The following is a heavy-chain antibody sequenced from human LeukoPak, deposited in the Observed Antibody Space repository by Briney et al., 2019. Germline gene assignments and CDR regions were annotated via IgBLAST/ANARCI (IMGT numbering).Heavy chain of an antibody. CDR2: ISWNSGSI. J-gene: IGHJ4*02. V-gene: IGHV3-9*01. CDR1: GFTFDDYA. Sequence: GRSLRLSCAASGFTFDDYAMHWVRQAPGKGLEWVSGISWNSGSIGYADSVKGRFTVSRDNAKNSLYLQMNSLRAEDTALYYCAKDIAAAGNFDYWGRGTLVTVSS. D-gene: IGHD6-13*01. CDR3: AKDIAAAGNFDY.